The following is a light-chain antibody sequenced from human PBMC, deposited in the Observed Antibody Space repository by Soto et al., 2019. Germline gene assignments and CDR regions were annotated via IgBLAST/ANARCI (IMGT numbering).Light chain of an antibody. V-gene: IGKV1-12*01. CDR2: AAS. CDR3: QQANSFQYS. J-gene: IGKJ2*03. CDR1: QGISSW. Sequence: DIQMTQSPSFVSASVGDRVTITCRASQGISSWLACYQQKPGKAPKVLIYAASSFQSGVPSRFSGSGSGTDFSLTITSLQPEDFATYYGQQANSFQYSFGQGTQLEIK.